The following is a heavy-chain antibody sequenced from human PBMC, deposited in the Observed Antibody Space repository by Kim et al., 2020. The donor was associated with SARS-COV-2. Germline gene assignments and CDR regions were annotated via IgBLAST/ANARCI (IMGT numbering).Heavy chain of an antibody. CDR3: ARGGLISQRGY. V-gene: IGHV3-11*01. Sequence: IYYADSVKGRFTSSRDNAKNSLYLQMNSLRAEDTAVYYCARGGLISQRGYWGQGTLVTVSS. J-gene: IGHJ4*02. D-gene: IGHD2-15*01. CDR2: I.